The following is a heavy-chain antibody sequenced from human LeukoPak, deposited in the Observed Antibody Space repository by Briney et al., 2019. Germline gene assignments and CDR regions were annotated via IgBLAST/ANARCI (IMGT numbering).Heavy chain of an antibody. CDR3: GSEPDYVDGED. Sequence: PGGSLRLSCAASGFTFSSYAMHWVRQAPGKGLEWVPVISYDGSNKYYADSVKGRFTISRDNSKNTLYLQMNNLRAEDTAVYYCGSEPDYVDGEDWGQGTLVTVSS. CDR2: ISYDGSNK. V-gene: IGHV3-30*14. CDR1: GFTFSSYA. D-gene: IGHD4/OR15-4a*01. J-gene: IGHJ4*02.